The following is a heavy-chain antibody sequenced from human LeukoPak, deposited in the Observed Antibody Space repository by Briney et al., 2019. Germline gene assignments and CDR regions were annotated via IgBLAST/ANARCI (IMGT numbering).Heavy chain of an antibody. Sequence: SETLSLTCTVSGGSISSYYWSWIRQPPGKGLEWIGYIYYSGITNYNPYLKSRVTMSVDTSKNQFSLKLSSVTAEDTAVYYCAKGKRVGHQLANFDYWGQGTLVTVSS. CDR2: IYYSGIT. CDR1: GGSISSYY. J-gene: IGHJ4*02. CDR3: AKGKRVGHQLANFDY. V-gene: IGHV4-59*01. D-gene: IGHD6-13*01.